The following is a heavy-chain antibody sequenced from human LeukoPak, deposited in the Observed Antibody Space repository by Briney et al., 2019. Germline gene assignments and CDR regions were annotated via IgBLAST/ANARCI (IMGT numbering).Heavy chain of an antibody. CDR1: GYSISSGYY. CDR3: ARGNTDGYSSGWLGVDY. J-gene: IGHJ4*02. D-gene: IGHD6-19*01. V-gene: IGHV4-38-2*01. CDR2: IYHSGST. Sequence: SETLSLTCAVSGYSISSGYYWGWIRQPPGKGLEWIGSIYHSGSTYYNPSLKSRVTISVDTSKNQFSLKLSSVTAADTAVYYCARGNTDGYSSGWLGVDYWGQGTLVTVSS.